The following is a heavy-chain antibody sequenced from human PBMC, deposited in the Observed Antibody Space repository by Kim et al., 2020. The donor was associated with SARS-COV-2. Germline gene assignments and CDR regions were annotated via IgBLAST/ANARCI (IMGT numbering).Heavy chain of an antibody. CDR3: AKVGWWSQNYFDF. D-gene: IGHD2-15*01. V-gene: IGHV5-51*01. J-gene: IGHJ4*02. Sequence: YSPSFKGQVTISADKSISAAYLQWSSLKASDTAMYYCAKVGWWSQNYFDFWGQGTLVTVSS.